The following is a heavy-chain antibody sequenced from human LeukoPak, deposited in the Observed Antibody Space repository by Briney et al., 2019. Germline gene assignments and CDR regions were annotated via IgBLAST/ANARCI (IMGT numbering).Heavy chain of an antibody. CDR3: ARDRHAYSGTDY. CDR2: ISNSGST. J-gene: IGHJ4*02. D-gene: IGHD1-26*01. V-gene: IGHV4-61*01. CDR1: GASVSSGTYF. Sequence: SETLSLTCTVSGASVSSGTYFWSWIRQPPGKGLEWIGYISNSGSTNYNPSLKSRVTISADTSKNQFSLKLSSVTAADTAVYYCARDRHAYSGTDYWGQGTLVTVSS.